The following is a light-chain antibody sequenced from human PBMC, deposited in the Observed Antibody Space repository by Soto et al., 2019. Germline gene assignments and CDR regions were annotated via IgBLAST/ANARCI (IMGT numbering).Light chain of an antibody. CDR3: QQRSNWSFT. Sequence: EIVLTQSPATLSFSPVERATLSCRASQSVSSYLAWYQQKPGQAPRPLIYDASNRATGIPARFSGSGSGTDFTLTISSLEPEDFAVYYCQQRSNWSFTFGPGTKVDIK. J-gene: IGKJ3*01. V-gene: IGKV3-11*01. CDR2: DAS. CDR1: QSVSSY.